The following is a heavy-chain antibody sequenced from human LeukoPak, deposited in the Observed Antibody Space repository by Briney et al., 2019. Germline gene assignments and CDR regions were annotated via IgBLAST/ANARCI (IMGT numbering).Heavy chain of an antibody. J-gene: IGHJ4*02. CDR2: ISDDGSNK. CDR1: GFTFSSYG. D-gene: IGHD6-19*01. CDR3: AKGYSSGWPVIDY. Sequence: GGSLRLSCAASGFTFSSYGMHWVRQAPGKGLEWVAVISDDGSNKYYADSVKGRFTISRDNSKNTLYLQMNSLRAEDTAVYYCAKGYSSGWPVIDYWGQGTLVTVSS. V-gene: IGHV3-30*18.